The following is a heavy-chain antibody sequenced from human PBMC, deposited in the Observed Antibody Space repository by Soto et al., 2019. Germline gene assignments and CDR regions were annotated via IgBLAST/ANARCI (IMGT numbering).Heavy chain of an antibody. CDR2: ISYDGSNK. D-gene: IGHD6-19*01. Sequence: QVQLVESGGGVVQPGRSLRLSCAASGFTFSSYAMHWVRQAPGKGLEWVAVISYDGSNKYYADSVKGRFTISRDNSKNTLYLQMNSLRAEDTAVYYCARDIYMAVVRRYGAFDIWGQGTMVTVSS. CDR1: GFTFSSYA. J-gene: IGHJ3*02. CDR3: ARDIYMAVVRRYGAFDI. V-gene: IGHV3-30-3*01.